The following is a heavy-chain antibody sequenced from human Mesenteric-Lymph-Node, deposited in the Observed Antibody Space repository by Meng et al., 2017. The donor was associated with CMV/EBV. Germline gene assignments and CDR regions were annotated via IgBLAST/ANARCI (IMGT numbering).Heavy chain of an antibody. V-gene: IGHV3-30*04. J-gene: IGHJ4*02. CDR3: ARARGSGWYYFDS. CDR1: GFTFVSYA. Sequence: GESLKISCTVSGFTFVSYAMHWVRQAPGKGLEWVAVISYDGLNRYYGGSETGRFTISRDNSKNTLYLQMDSLRTEDTAIYYCARARGSGWYYFDSWGQGTLVTVSS. CDR2: ISYDGLNR. D-gene: IGHD6-19*01.